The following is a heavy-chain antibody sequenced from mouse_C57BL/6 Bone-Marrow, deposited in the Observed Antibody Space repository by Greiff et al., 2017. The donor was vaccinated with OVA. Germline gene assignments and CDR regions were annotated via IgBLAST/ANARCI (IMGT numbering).Heavy chain of an antibody. CDR3: ARDGYYGGFAY. D-gene: IGHD2-3*01. J-gene: IGHJ3*01. CDR2: ISNGGGST. V-gene: IGHV5-12*01. CDR1: GFTFSDYY. Sequence: DVQLQESGGGLVQPGGSLKLSCAASGFTFSDYYMYWVRQTPEKRLEWVAYISNGGGSTYYPDTVKGRFTISRDNAKNTLYLQMSRLKSEDTAMYYCARDGYYGGFAYWGQGTLVTVSA.